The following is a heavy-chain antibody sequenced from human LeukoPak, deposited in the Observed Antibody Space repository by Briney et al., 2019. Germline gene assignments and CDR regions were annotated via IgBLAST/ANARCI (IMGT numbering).Heavy chain of an antibody. CDR1: GFTFDDYA. CDR3: AKDTRRVVPAAISWFDP. Sequence: GRSLRLSCAASGFTFDDYAMHWVRQAPGKSLEWVSGISWNSGSIGYADSVKGRFTISRDNAKNSLYLQMNSLRAEDTALYYCAKDTRRVVPAAISWFDPWGQGTLVTVSS. CDR2: ISWNSGSI. V-gene: IGHV3-9*01. J-gene: IGHJ5*02. D-gene: IGHD2-2*01.